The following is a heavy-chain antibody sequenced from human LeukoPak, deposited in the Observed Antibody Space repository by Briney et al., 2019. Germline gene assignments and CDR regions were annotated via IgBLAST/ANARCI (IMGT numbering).Heavy chain of an antibody. Sequence: GESLKISCKGSGYRFTSNWIAWVRQMPGKGLERMGIIYPGDSDTRYSPSFQGQVTISADKSISTAYLQWSSLRASDTAIYFCAYGKYYFDYRGQGTLVTVSS. CDR2: IYPGDSDT. J-gene: IGHJ4*02. D-gene: IGHD3-16*01. CDR3: AYGKYYFDY. CDR1: GYRFTSNW. V-gene: IGHV5-51*01.